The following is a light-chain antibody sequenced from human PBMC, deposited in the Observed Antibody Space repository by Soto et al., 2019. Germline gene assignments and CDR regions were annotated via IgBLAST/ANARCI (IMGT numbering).Light chain of an antibody. J-gene: IGLJ2*01. CDR2: GVT. CDR3: TSYTSTGAPVV. V-gene: IGLV2-14*03. Sequence: QSVLTQPATVSESPGQSITISCTGTSSDVGGYNYVSWYQHHPGKAPELIIYGVTNRPSGASLRFSGSKSGNTASLTISGLQAEDEADYYCTSYTSTGAPVVFGGGTKVTVL. CDR1: SSDVGGYNY.